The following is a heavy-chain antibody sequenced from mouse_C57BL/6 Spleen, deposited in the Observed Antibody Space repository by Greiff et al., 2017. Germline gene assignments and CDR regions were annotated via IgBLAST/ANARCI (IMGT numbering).Heavy chain of an antibody. CDR2: ISYDGSN. J-gene: IGHJ2*01. Sequence: EVKLVESGPGLVKPSQSLSLTCSVTGYSITSGYYWNWIRQFPGNKLEWMGYISYDGSNNYNPSLKNRISITRDTSKNQFFLKLNSVTTEDTATYYCARVLYYYGSPHFDYWGQGTTLTVSS. CDR1: GYSITSGYY. D-gene: IGHD1-1*01. CDR3: ARVLYYYGSPHFDY. V-gene: IGHV3-6*01.